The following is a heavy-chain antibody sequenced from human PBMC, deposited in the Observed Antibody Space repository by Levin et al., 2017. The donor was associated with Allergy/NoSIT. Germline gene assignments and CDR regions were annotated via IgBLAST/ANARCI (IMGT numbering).Heavy chain of an antibody. J-gene: IGHJ4*02. CDR1: GFTFSSYA. V-gene: IGHV3-30-3*01. CDR3: ARGPSGGWLVNY. CDR2: ISYDGSNK. Sequence: LSLTCAASGFTFSSYAMHWVRQAPGKGLEWVAVISYDGSNKYYADSVKGRFTISRDNSKNTLYLQMNSLRAEDTAVYYCARGPSGGWLVNYWGQGTLVTVSS. D-gene: IGHD6-19*01.